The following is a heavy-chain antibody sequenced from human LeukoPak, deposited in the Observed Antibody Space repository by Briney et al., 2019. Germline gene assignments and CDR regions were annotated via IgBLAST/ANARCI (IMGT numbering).Heavy chain of an antibody. V-gene: IGHV4-39*07. CDR3: ARDSDSRFDY. D-gene: IGHD5-18*01. CDR2: IYYSGST. Sequence: SETLSLTCTVSGGSISSSSYYWGWIRQPPGKGLEWIGSIYYSGSTYYNPSLKSRVTISVDTSKNQFSLKLSSVTAADTAVYYCARDSDSRFDYWGQGTLVTVSS. CDR1: GGSISSSSYY. J-gene: IGHJ4*02.